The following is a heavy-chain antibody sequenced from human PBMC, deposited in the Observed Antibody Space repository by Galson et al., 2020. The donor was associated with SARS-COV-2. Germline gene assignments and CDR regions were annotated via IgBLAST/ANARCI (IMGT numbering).Heavy chain of an antibody. J-gene: IGHJ6*02. Sequence: ASVKVSCKASGYTFTGYYMHWVRQAPGQWLEWMGWINPNSGGTNYAQKFQGRVTMTRDTSISTAYMELSRLRSDDTAVYYCATLGRGYSYGYGPLWYYGMDVWGQGTTVTVSS. V-gene: IGHV1-2*02. CDR3: ATLGRGYSYGYGPLWYYGMDV. CDR1: GYTFTGYY. CDR2: INPNSGGT. D-gene: IGHD5-18*01.